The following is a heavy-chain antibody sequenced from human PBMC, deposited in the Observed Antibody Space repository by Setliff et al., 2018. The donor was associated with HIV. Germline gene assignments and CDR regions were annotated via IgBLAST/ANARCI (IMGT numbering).Heavy chain of an antibody. V-gene: IGHV1-24*01. J-gene: IGHJ5*02. CDR3: VRGHCNSDKCWYTWFDP. CDR2: FDPEDGET. CDR1: GYTLTELS. Sequence: GASVKVSCKISGYTLTELSIHWVRQAPGKGLEWMANFDPEDGETFYAQKFQGRVTITADESTSTAYMELSSLRSEDTAVYYCVRGHCNSDKCWYTWFDPWGQGTLVTVSS. D-gene: IGHD2-2*01.